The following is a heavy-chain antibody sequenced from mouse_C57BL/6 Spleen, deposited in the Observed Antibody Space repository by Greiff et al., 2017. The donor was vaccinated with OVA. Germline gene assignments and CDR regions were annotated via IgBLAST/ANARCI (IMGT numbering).Heavy chain of an antibody. CDR3: ARENGGLRREFDY. Sequence: EVKLVESEGGLVQPGSSMKLSCTASGFTFSDYYMAWVRQVPEKGLEWVANINYDGSSTYYLDSLKSRFIISRDNAKNILYLQMSSLKSEDTATYYCARENGGLRREFDYWGQGTTLTVSS. CDR1: GFTFSDYY. CDR2: INYDGSST. D-gene: IGHD2-2*01. V-gene: IGHV5-16*01. J-gene: IGHJ2*01.